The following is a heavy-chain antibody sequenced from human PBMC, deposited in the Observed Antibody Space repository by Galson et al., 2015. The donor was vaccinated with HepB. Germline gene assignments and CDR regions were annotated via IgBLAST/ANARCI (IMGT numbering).Heavy chain of an antibody. J-gene: IGHJ1*01. D-gene: IGHD1-26*01. CDR3: AAAREKPRYFQH. V-gene: IGHV4-30-2*01. CDR2: IYHSGST. Sequence: TLSLTCAVSGGSISSGGYSWSWIRQPPGKGLEWIGYIYHSGSTYYNPSLRSRVTISVDRSKNQFSLKLSSVTAADTAVYYCAAAREKPRYFQHWGQGTLVTVSS. CDR1: GGSISSGGYS.